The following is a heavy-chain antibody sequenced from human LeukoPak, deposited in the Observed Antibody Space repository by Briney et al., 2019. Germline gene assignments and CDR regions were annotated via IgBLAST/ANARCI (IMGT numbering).Heavy chain of an antibody. CDR1: GFTFSSDS. CDR3: ASDQITSGYYYYYYYMDV. CDR2: IISSSSYI. V-gene: IGHV3-21*01. D-gene: IGHD3-10*01. Sequence: GGSLRLSCAASGFTFSSDSMNWVSQAPGKGLEWVSSIISSSSYIYYADSVKGRFTISRDNAKNSLYLQMNSLRAEDTAVYYCASDQITSGYYYYYYYMDVWGKGTTVTVSS. J-gene: IGHJ6*03.